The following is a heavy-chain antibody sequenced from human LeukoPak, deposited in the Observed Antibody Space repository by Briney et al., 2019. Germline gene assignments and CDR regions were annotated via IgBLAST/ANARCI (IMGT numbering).Heavy chain of an antibody. V-gene: IGHV4-31*03. D-gene: IGHD4-17*01. Sequence: SETLSLTCTVSGGSISSGGYYWSWIRQHPGKGLEWIGYIYYSGSTYYNPSLKSRVTISVDTSKNQFSLKLSSVTAADTAVYYCARPTTVTTAYYFDYWGQGTLVTVSS. CDR1: GGSISSGGYY. J-gene: IGHJ4*02. CDR3: ARPTTVTTAYYFDY. CDR2: IYYSGST.